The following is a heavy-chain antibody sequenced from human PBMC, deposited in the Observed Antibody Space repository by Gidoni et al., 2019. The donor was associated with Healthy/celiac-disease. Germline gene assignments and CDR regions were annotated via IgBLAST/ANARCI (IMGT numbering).Heavy chain of an antibody. D-gene: IGHD3-3*01. CDR2: INPNSGGT. Sequence: QVQLVQSGAEVKKPGASVKVSCKASGYTFTGYYMHWVRQAPGQGLEWMGWINPNSGGTNYAQKFQGRVTMTRDTSISTAYMELSRLRSDDTAVYYCARGPGEYYDFWSGYPRGPVYYGMDVWGQGTTVTVSS. J-gene: IGHJ6*02. V-gene: IGHV1-2*02. CDR3: ARGPGEYYDFWSGYPRGPVYYGMDV. CDR1: GYTFTGYY.